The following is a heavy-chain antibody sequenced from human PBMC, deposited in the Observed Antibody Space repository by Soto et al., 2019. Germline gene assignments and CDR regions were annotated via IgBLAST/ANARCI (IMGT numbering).Heavy chain of an antibody. D-gene: IGHD3-22*01. J-gene: IGHJ1*01. CDR1: GFTFSSYA. V-gene: IGHV3-23*01. CDR2: ISGSGDNT. CDR3: AASGYYYDSSGYYPLAEYFQH. Sequence: PGGSLRLSCAASGFTFSSYAMNWVRQAPGKGLEWVSAISGSGDNTYYADSVKGRFTISGDNSKNTLYLQMNSLRAEDTAVYYCAASGYYYDSSGYYPLAEYFQHWGQGTLVTVSS.